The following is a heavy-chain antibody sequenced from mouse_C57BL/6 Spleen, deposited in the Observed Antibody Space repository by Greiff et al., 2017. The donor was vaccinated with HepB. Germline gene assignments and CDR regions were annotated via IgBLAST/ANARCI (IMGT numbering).Heavy chain of an antibody. Sequence: DVHLVESGGGLVKPGGSLKLSCAASGFTFSSYAMSWVRQTPEKRLEWVATISDGGSYTYYPDNVKGRFTISRDNAKNNLYLQMSHLKSEDTAMYYCARDWGGSPWFAYWGQGTLVTVSA. J-gene: IGHJ3*01. D-gene: IGHD1-1*02. V-gene: IGHV5-4*01. CDR1: GFTFSSYA. CDR2: ISDGGSYT. CDR3: ARDWGGSPWFAY.